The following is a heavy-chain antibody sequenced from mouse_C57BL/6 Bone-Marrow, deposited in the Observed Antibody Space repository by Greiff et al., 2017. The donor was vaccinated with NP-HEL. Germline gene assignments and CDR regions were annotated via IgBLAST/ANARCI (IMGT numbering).Heavy chain of an antibody. CDR3: AREPSYFDY. V-gene: IGHV5-4*01. Sequence: EVKVEESGGGLVKPGGSLKLSCAASGFTFTSYAMSWVRQTPEKRLEWVATISDGGSYTYYPDNVKGRFTISRDNAKNNLYLQMSHLKSEDTAMYYSAREPSYFDYWGQGTTLTVSS. CDR2: ISDGGSYT. J-gene: IGHJ2*01. CDR1: GFTFTSYA.